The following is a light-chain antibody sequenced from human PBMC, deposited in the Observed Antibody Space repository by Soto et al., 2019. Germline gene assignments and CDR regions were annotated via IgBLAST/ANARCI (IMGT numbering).Light chain of an antibody. Sequence: DIQMTQSPSSLSASVGDRVTITCRASQGISNYLAWYQQKPGKVPKLLIYAAATLHSGVPSRFSGSGSGTDFTLTISSLQPEDVGTDYCQKYNSAPWTFGQGTKVEIK. CDR3: QKYNSAPWT. CDR2: AAA. CDR1: QGISNY. J-gene: IGKJ1*01. V-gene: IGKV1-27*01.